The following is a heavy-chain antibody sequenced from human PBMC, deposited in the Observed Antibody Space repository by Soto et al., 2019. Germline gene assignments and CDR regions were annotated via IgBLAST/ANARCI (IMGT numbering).Heavy chain of an antibody. V-gene: IGHV1-18*01. CDR1: AYTFTNYG. CDR2: ISAYNGNI. Sequence: QVQLVQSGGEVKKPGASVKVSCKASAYTFTNYGISGGRQAPGQGLEWMGWISAYNGNINYAQKFRGRVTMTTDTSKSSAYLEVRSLRSDDTAVYYCERSGRSWNLREFDYWGQGTLVTVSS. J-gene: IGHJ4*02. D-gene: IGHD6-13*01. CDR3: ERSGRSWNLREFDY.